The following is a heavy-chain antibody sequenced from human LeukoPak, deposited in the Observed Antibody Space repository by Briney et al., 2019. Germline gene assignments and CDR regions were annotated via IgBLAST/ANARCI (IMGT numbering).Heavy chain of an antibody. CDR2: IYYSGST. V-gene: IGHV4-59*01. CDR1: GGSISSYY. J-gene: IGHJ3*02. Sequence: SETLSLTCTVSGGSISSYYWSWIRQPPGKGLEWIGYIYYSGSTNYNPSLKSRVTISVDTSKNQFSLKLSSVTAADTAVYYCARVIIYSSDAFDIWGQGTMVTVSS. D-gene: IGHD6-13*01. CDR3: ARVIIYSSDAFDI.